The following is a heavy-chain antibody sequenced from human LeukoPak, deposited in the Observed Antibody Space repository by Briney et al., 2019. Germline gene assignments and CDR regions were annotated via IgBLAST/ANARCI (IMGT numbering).Heavy chain of an antibody. CDR1: RFTFSNYA. V-gene: IGHV3-30*04. J-gene: IGHJ4*02. CDR3: ARDRYSGSYIYNFDY. CDR2: ISYDGSNN. D-gene: IGHD1-26*01. Sequence: GGSLRLSCAASRFTFSNYAMHWVRQAPGKGLEWVAVISYDGSNNYYADSVKGRFTISRDNSKNTLYVQMNSLRAEDTAVYYCARDRYSGSYIYNFDYWGPGTLVTVSS.